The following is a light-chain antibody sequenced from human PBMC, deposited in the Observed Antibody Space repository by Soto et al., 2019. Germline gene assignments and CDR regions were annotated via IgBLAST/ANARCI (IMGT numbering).Light chain of an antibody. CDR3: SSYTSSVTRV. J-gene: IGLJ3*02. CDR2: EVS. CDR1: SSDVGGYNY. Sequence: QSALTQPASVSGSPGQSITISCTGTSSDVGGYNYVSWYQQYPGKAPKLMIYEVSNRPSGVSHRFSGSKSGNTASLTISGLQAEDEADYYCSSYTSSVTRVFGGGTKLTVL. V-gene: IGLV2-14*01.